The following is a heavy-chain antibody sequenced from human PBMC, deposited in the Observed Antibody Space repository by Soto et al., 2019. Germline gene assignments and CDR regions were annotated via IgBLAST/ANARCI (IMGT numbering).Heavy chain of an antibody. V-gene: IGHV3-23*01. Sequence: EVQLLESGGGLVQPGGSLRLSCAASGFTFSSYAMSWVHQAPGKGLEWVSAISGSGGSTYYADSVKGRFTISRDNSKNTLYLQMNSLRAEDTAVYYCAKDRIYGDPDRNYMDVWGKGTTVTVSS. CDR3: AKDRIYGDPDRNYMDV. CDR2: ISGSGGST. J-gene: IGHJ6*03. CDR1: GFTFSSYA. D-gene: IGHD4-17*01.